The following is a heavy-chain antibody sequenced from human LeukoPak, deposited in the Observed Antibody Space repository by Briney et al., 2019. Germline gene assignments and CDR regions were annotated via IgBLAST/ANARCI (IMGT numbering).Heavy chain of an antibody. D-gene: IGHD3-22*01. J-gene: IGHJ4*02. CDR1: GFTFSDYG. V-gene: IGHV3-30*18. CDR2: IIYDGSDK. CDR3: AEDSSYYLDSSGFDY. Sequence: PGGSLRLSCAASGFTFSDYGMHWVRQAPGKGLEWVAVIIYDGSDKFYADSVKGRFTISRDNSKNTLYLQMNSLRAEDTAVYYCAEDSSYYLDSSGFDYWGPGTLVTVSS.